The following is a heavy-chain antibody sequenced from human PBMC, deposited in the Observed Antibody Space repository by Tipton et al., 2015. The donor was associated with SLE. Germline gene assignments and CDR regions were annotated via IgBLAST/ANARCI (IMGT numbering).Heavy chain of an antibody. Sequence: AVSGFTISHHYMMWVRQAPGKGLEWVANINQDGSEKNYVDSMKGRFTISRDNAKNSLYLQMNSLRAEDTAVYYCARELLWFGEKWGQGTLVTVSS. V-gene: IGHV3-7*01. CDR2: INQDGSEK. D-gene: IGHD3-10*01. J-gene: IGHJ4*02. CDR1: GFTISHHY. CDR3: ARELLWFGEK.